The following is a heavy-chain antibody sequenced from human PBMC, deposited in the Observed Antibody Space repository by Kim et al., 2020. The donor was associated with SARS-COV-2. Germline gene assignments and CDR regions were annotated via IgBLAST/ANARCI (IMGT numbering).Heavy chain of an antibody. CDR3: ARAANSYYYYYGMDV. Sequence: SVKGRFTISRDNAKNSLYLQMNSLRAEDTAVYYCARAANSYYYYYGMDVWGQGTTVTVSS. V-gene: IGHV3-11*06. J-gene: IGHJ6*02.